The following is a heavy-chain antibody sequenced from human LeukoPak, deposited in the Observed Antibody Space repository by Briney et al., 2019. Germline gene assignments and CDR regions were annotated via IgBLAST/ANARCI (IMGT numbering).Heavy chain of an antibody. V-gene: IGHV3-48*02. J-gene: IGHJ4*02. Sequence: GGSLRLSCAASGFTFSSYSMKWARQAPGKGLEWLSLISSGSGTIYYADSVKGRFTISRDNAKNSLFLHMNSLRDEDTAVYYCARITGSGYYYFDYWGQGTLVTVSS. D-gene: IGHD3-22*01. CDR2: ISSGSGTI. CDR1: GFTFSSYS. CDR3: ARITGSGYYYFDY.